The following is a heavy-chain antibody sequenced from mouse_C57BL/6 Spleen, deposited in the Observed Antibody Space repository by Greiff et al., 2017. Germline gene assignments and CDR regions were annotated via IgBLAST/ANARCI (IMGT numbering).Heavy chain of an antibody. Sequence: EVKVVESGEGLVKPGGSLKLSCAASGFTFSSYAMSWVRQTPEKRLEWVAYISSGGDYIYYADTVKGRFTISRDNARNTLYLQMSSLKSEDTAMYYCTRDPNWAWFAYWGQGTLVTVSA. V-gene: IGHV5-9-1*02. CDR2: ISSGGDYI. D-gene: IGHD4-1*01. J-gene: IGHJ3*01. CDR3: TRDPNWAWFAY. CDR1: GFTFSSYA.